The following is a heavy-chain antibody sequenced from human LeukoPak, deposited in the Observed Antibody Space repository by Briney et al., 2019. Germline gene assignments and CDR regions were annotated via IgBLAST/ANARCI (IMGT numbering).Heavy chain of an antibody. J-gene: IGHJ4*02. D-gene: IGHD3-16*02. Sequence: GGSLRLSCTASGFTFSSYWMNWVRQAPGKGLVWVSRLNSDGSTTSYADSVKGRFTISRDNSKNTLYLQMNSLRAEDTAVYYCAKDLSGSYDNWGQGTLVSVSS. CDR3: AKDLSGSYDN. V-gene: IGHV3-74*01. CDR1: GFTFSSYW. CDR2: LNSDGSTT.